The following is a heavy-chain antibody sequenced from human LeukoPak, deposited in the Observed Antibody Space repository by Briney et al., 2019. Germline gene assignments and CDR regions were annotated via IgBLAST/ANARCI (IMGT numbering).Heavy chain of an antibody. D-gene: IGHD2-21*02. Sequence: GGSLRLSCAASGFTFSDYYMSWIRQAPGKGLEWVSYISSSGSTIYYADSVKGRFTISRDNAKNSLYLQMNSLRVEDTAVYYCARVLVTAIPSYFDYWGQGTLVTVSS. V-gene: IGHV3-11*01. CDR2: ISSSGSTI. J-gene: IGHJ4*02. CDR1: GFTFSDYY. CDR3: ARVLVTAIPSYFDY.